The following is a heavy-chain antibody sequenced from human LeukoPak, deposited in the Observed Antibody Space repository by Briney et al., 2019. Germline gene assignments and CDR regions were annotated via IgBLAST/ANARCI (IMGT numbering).Heavy chain of an antibody. V-gene: IGHV4-34*01. CDR1: GGSFSGYY. CDR3: ARGVLWWPYGGYYMDV. CDR2: INHSGST. J-gene: IGHJ6*03. D-gene: IGHD2-21*01. Sequence: PSETLSLTCAVYGGSFSGYYWSWIRQPPGKGLEWIGEINHSGSTNYNPSLKSRVTISVDTSKNQFSLKLSSVTAADTAVYYCARGVLWWPYGGYYMDVWGKGTTVTVSS.